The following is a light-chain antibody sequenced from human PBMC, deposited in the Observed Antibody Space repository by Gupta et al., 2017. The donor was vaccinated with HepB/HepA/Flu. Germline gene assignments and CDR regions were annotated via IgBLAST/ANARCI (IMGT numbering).Light chain of an antibody. Sequence: QSALTQPPSVSGSPGQSVTISCTGTSSDVGSYNRVSWYQQPPGTAPKLMIYEVSNRPSGVPDRFSGSKSGNTASLTISGLQAEDEAYYYCSSYTSSSGGVLGGGTKLTVL. J-gene: IGLJ3*02. CDR1: SSDVGSYNR. CDR2: EVS. V-gene: IGLV2-18*02. CDR3: SSYTSSSGGV.